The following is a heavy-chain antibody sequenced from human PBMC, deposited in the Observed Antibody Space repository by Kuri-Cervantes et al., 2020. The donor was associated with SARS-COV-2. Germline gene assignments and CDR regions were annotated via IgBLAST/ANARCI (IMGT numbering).Heavy chain of an antibody. CDR3: ARGSLYDRQLWFYY. V-gene: IGHV3-11*04. Sequence: GESLKISCAASGFTFSDYYMSWIRQAPGKGLEWVSYISSSGSTIYYADSVKGRFTISRDNAKNSLYLQMNSLRAEDTAVYYCARGSLYDRQLWFYYWGQGTLVTVSS. J-gene: IGHJ4*02. CDR2: ISSSGSTI. CDR1: GFTFSDYY. D-gene: IGHD5-18*01.